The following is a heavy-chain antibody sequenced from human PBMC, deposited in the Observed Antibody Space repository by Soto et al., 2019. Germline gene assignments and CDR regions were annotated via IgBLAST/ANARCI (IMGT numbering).Heavy chain of an antibody. V-gene: IGHV1-46*01. CDR2: INPSGGST. CDR1: GYTFTSYY. D-gene: IGHD3-3*01. J-gene: IGHJ6*02. Sequence: ASVKVSCKASGYTFTSYYMHWVRQAPGQGLEWMGIINPSGGSTSYAQKFQGRVTMTRDTSTSTVYMELSSLRSEDTAVYYCASDYDFSSAYSEHYYYHYGMHVWGQGTTVTVSS. CDR3: ASDYDFSSAYSEHYYYHYGMHV.